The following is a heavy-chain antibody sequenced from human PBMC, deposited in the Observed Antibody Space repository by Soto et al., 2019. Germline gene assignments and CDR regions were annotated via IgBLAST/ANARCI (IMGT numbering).Heavy chain of an antibody. V-gene: IGHV5-51*01. CDR1: GYSFNTYW. Sequence: PGESLKISCKGSGYSFNTYWIGWVLQIPGKGLEWMGIIYPADSDTRYSPSFQGQVTMSADKSISTAYLQWSSLKASDTATHYCARGSPSYSYHYIDVWGKGTTVTVSS. CDR3: ARGSPSYSYHYIDV. D-gene: IGHD3-10*01. J-gene: IGHJ6*03. CDR2: IYPADSDT.